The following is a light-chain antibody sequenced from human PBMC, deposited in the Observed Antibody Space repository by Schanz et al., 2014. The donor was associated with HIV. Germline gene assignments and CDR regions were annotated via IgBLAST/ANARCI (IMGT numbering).Light chain of an antibody. CDR2: HTY. V-gene: IGLV1-44*01. J-gene: IGLJ3*02. Sequence: SVLTQPPSASGTPGQRVTISCSGSSPNTGTNTGNRPHPPPGTAPKLLIYHTYHPPSGVPDRFSGSQSGTSASLAISGLQAEDEADFFCATWDDSLNGWVFGGGTKLTVL. CDR1: SPNTGTNT. CDR3: ATWDDSLNGWV.